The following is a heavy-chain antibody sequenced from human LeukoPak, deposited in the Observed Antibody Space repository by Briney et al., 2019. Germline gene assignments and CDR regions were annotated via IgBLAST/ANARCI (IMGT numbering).Heavy chain of an antibody. V-gene: IGHV4-59*11. D-gene: IGHD3-3*01. CDR3: ARGLAIFGVVVDDAFDI. CDR1: GGSISSHY. J-gene: IGHJ3*02. Sequence: SETLSLTCTVSGGSISSHYWSWIRQPPGKGLEWIGYIYYSGSTNYNPSLKSRVTISVDTSKNQFSLKLSSVTAADTAVYYCARGLAIFGVVVDDAFDIWGQGTMVTVSS. CDR2: IYYSGST.